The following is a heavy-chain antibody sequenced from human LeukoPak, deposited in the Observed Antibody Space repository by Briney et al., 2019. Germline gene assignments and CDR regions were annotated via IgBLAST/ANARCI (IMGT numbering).Heavy chain of an antibody. CDR2: INPNSGGT. V-gene: IGHV1-2*02. CDR1: GYTFSGYY. J-gene: IGHJ4*02. CDR3: ARARAGVVVVAAPDY. D-gene: IGHD2-15*01. Sequence: ASVKVSCKASGYTFSGYYLHWVRQAPGQGLEWMGWINPNSGGTNYAQKFQGRVTMTRDTSISTAYMELSRLRSDDTAVYYCARARAGVVVVAAPDYWGQGTLVTVSS.